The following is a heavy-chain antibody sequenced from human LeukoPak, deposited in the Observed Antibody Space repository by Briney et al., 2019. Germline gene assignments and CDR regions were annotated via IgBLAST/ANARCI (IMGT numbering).Heavy chain of an antibody. CDR1: GGSISSGGYY. V-gene: IGHV4-31*03. CDR3: PRGVGSGYYNYYYYYMDV. Sequence: SETLSLTCTVSGGSISSGGYYWSWIRQHPGKGLEWIGYIYYSGSTYYNPSLKSRVTISVDTSKNQFSLKLSSVTAADTAVYYCPRGVGSGYYNYYYYYMDVWGKGTTVTVSS. D-gene: IGHD3-3*01. CDR2: IYYSGST. J-gene: IGHJ6*03.